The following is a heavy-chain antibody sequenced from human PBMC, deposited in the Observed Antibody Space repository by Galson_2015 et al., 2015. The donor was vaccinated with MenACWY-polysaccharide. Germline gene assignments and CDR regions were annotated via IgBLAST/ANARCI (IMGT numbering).Heavy chain of an antibody. Sequence: SLRLSCAASGFTFFNYAMTWVRQAPGKGLEWVSAISRTDGKTYYANSVRGRFTIPRDNPKNRLYLQMNSLRAEDTAIYYCAKDRNSGSGSYDYWGQGILVTVSS. D-gene: IGHD3-10*01. CDR2: ISRTDGKT. CDR3: AKDRNSGSGSYDY. V-gene: IGHV3-23*01. J-gene: IGHJ4*02. CDR1: GFTFFNYA.